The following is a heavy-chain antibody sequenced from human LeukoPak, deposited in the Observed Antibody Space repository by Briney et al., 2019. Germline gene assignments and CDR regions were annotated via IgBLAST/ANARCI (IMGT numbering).Heavy chain of an antibody. Sequence: PGGSLRLSCAASGFTFSSYEMNWVRQAPGKGLEWVSYINSSGSTIYYADSVKGRFTISRDNAKNSLYLQMNSPRAEDTAVYYCARWGTYSSSWLGAFDIWGQGTMVTVSS. V-gene: IGHV3-48*03. D-gene: IGHD6-13*01. CDR2: INSSGSTI. CDR1: GFTFSSYE. CDR3: ARWGTYSSSWLGAFDI. J-gene: IGHJ3*02.